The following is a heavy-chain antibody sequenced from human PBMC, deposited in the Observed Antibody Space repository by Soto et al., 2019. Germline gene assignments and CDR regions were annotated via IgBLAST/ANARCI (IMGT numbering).Heavy chain of an antibody. D-gene: IGHD4-17*01. CDR1: GFTFSNAW. Sequence: GGSLRLSCAASGFTFSNAWMSWVRQAPGKGLEWVGRIKSKTDGGTTDYAAPVKGRFTISRDDSKNTLYLQMNSLKTEDTAVYYCTTGYGDYEYYFDYWGQGTLVTVSS. CDR3: TTGYGDYEYYFDY. CDR2: IKSKTDGGTT. J-gene: IGHJ4*02. V-gene: IGHV3-15*01.